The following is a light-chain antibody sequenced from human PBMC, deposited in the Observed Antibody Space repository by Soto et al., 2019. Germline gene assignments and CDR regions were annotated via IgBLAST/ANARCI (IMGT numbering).Light chain of an antibody. V-gene: IGKV3-20*01. CDR2: GAS. Sequence: EIVLTQSPGSLSLSPGERSTLSCRASQSVPRTYLAWYQQKPGQTPSLLIYGASTRATGIPDRFSGSGSGTDFTLTISRLEPEDFGVSYCQQRGTVGPGTKVEI. CDR3: QQRGT. CDR1: QSVPRTY. J-gene: IGKJ1*01.